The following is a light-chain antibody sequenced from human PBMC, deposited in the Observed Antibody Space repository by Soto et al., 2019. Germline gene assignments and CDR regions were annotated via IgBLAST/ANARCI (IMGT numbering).Light chain of an antibody. V-gene: IGLV2-14*01. J-gene: IGLJ2*01. Sequence: QSVLTQPASVSGSPGQSITISCTGTSSDVGGYNYVYWYQQHPGKAPKLMIYEVSKRPSGVSNRFSGSKSGNTASLTISGLQAEDEADYHCSSYTSSSTLAVFGGGTKVTVL. CDR1: SSDVGGYNY. CDR2: EVS. CDR3: SSYTSSSTLAV.